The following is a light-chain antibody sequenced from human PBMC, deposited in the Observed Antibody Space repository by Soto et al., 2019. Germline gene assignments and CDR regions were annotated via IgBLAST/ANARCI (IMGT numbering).Light chain of an antibody. CDR3: QQYDTRCT. CDR2: KAS. Sequence: DIQMTQSPSTLSASVGDRVTITCRASQNVNGWLAWYQQKPGKAPKLLITKASTLESGVPSRFSGRGFGTEFTLTISSLQTDDFATYYCQQYDTRCTFGQGTKVEVK. V-gene: IGKV1-5*03. CDR1: QNVNGW. J-gene: IGKJ1*01.